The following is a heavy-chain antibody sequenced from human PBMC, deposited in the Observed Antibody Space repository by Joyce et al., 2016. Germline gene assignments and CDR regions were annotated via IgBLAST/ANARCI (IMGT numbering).Heavy chain of an antibody. CDR2: ISRDNTYI. CDR3: ARDVLTTVTKAYGY. Sequence: EVQLVESGGGLVKPGESLRLACTASGFIFSSYRMTWVRQAPGNGLELVSSISRDNTYIFHADSVKGRFTISRDNARNSLYLQMNSLRAEDTAVYYCARDVLTTVTKAYGYWGQGTLVAVSS. CDR1: GFIFSSYR. V-gene: IGHV3-21*01. J-gene: IGHJ4*02. D-gene: IGHD4-11*01.